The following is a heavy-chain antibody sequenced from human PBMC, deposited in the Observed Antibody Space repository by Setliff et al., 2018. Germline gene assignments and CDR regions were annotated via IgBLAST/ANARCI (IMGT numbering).Heavy chain of an antibody. CDR3: ARGRDGYTSNALEF. J-gene: IGHJ3*01. CDR2: IIPVIDTT. CDR1: GDTFSTYA. V-gene: IGHV1-69*13. Sequence: ASVKVSCKASGDTFSTYALSWVRQAPGQGLEWMGGIIPVIDTTDYAQTFQGRVTITADESTRTVYMELSSLRSEDTAIYYCARGRDGYTSNALEFWGQGTRVTV. D-gene: IGHD5-12*01.